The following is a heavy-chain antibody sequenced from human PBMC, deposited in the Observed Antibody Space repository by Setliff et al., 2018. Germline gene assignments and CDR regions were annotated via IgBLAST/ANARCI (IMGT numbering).Heavy chain of an antibody. V-gene: IGHV3-7*01. J-gene: IGHJ6*02. CDR2: IKQDGSEK. CDR1: GFPFSTYW. Sequence: PGGSLRLSCAASGFPFSTYWLNWVRQAPGKGLEWVANIKQDGSEKYYVDSVKGRFTIARDNAQNSLYLQMDSLRAEDTAVYYCARDGGMGMVKGYYYGLDAWGPGTSVTVSS. CDR3: ARDGGMGMVKGYYYGLDA. D-gene: IGHD5-18*01.